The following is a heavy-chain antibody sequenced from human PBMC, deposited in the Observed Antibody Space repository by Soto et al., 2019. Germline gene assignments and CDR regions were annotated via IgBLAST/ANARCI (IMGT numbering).Heavy chain of an antibody. CDR3: ARPPRGTTNCFES. J-gene: IGHJ5*01. D-gene: IGHD1-7*01. CDR2: IFPGDSDT. V-gene: IGHV5-51*01. CDR1: GYSFTSHW. Sequence: SLKISCKGSGYSFTSHWIGWVRQMPGKGLEWMGVIFPGDSDTRHSPSLQGRVTISADKSISTAYLQWNSLRASDTAMYYCARPPRGTTNCFESCCHGTLVTVFS.